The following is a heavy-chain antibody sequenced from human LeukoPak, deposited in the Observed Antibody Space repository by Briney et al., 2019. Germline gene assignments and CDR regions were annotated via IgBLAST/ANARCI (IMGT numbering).Heavy chain of an antibody. CDR2: IRYDGTHK. D-gene: IGHD6-19*01. CDR3: ASSPDHQWQVLLYFDY. V-gene: IGHV3-30*02. CDR1: GFTFSSCG. Sequence: PGGSLRLSCAASGFTFSSCGMHWVRQAPGKGLEWLAFIRYDGTHKYYSDSVKGRFTISRDNAMNSVYLRMSRLRAEATTVYYRASSPDHQWQVLLYFDYWGQGALVSVSS. J-gene: IGHJ4*02.